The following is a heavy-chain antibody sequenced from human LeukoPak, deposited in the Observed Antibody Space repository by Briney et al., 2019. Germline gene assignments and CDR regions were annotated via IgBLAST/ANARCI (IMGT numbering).Heavy chain of an antibody. CDR3: ARDLGPLGYYYGMDV. CDR1: EFTFSRFW. CDR2: ISSSSSYI. V-gene: IGHV3-21*01. J-gene: IGHJ6*02. Sequence: GGSLRLSCAASEFTFSRFWMSWVRQAPGKGLEWVSSISSSSSYIYYADSVKGRFTISRDNAKNSLYLQMNSLRAEDTAVYYCARDLGPLGYYYGMDVWGQGTTVTVSS.